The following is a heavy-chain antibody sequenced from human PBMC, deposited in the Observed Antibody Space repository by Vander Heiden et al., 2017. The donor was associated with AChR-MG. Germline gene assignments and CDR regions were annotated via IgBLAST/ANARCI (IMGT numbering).Heavy chain of an antibody. D-gene: IGHD2-2*01. CDR2: INPNSGGT. Sequence: QVQLVQSGAEVKKPGASVKVSCKASGYNFTGYYMHWVRQAPGQVLEWMGWINPNSGGTNYAQKFQGRVTMTRDTSISTAYMELSRLRSDDTAVYYCARDHADIVVVPAAWGGDYYYYGMDVWGQGTTVTVSS. CDR1: GYNFTGYY. J-gene: IGHJ6*02. CDR3: ARDHADIVVVPAAWGGDYYYYGMDV. V-gene: IGHV1-2*02.